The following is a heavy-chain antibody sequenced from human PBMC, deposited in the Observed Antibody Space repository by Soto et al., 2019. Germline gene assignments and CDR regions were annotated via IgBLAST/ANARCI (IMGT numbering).Heavy chain of an antibody. V-gene: IGHV3-23*01. CDR2: ISISGTRP. D-gene: IGHD2-2*03. CDR3: AGDSNTAGYLNSFDP. Sequence: EVQLLESGGGLVQPGGSLRLSCTVSGFNFGSYAMTWVRQAPGKGLEWVAAISISGTRPFYADTVKGRFAVSRDNTGNTLRLHMNRLRVEDTAIYYCAGDSNTAGYLNSFDPWGHGTLVIVSS. CDR1: GFNFGSYA. J-gene: IGHJ5*02.